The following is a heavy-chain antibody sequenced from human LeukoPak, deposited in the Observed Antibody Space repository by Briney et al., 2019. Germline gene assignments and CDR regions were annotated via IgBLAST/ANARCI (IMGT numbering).Heavy chain of an antibody. J-gene: IGHJ6*03. D-gene: IGHD2-15*01. Sequence: SETLSLTCTVSGGSISSGDYYWSWIRQPPGKGLEWIGYIYYSGSTYYNPSLKSRVTISVDTSKNPFSLKLSSVTAADTAVYYCARLDKLYCSGGSCYSDYYYYYYIDVWGKGTTVTVSS. V-gene: IGHV4-30-4*08. CDR2: IYYSGST. CDR3: ARLDKLYCSGGSCYSDYYYYYYIDV. CDR1: GGSISSGDYY.